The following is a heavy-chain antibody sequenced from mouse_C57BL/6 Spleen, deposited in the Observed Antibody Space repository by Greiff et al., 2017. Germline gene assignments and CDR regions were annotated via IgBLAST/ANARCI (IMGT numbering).Heavy chain of an antibody. CDR1: GFSLTSYG. J-gene: IGHJ1*03. D-gene: IGHD1-1*01. V-gene: IGHV2-5*01. CDR3: ARISDYNGSSDV. CDR2: IWSGGST. Sequence: QVQLQQSGPGLVQPSQSLSITCTVSGFSLTSYGVHWVRQSPGKGLEWLGVIWSGGSTDYNAAFMSGLNNTKYNSKIQVFFKMNSLQADDTTIYYCARISDYNGSSDVWGTGTTVTVSS.